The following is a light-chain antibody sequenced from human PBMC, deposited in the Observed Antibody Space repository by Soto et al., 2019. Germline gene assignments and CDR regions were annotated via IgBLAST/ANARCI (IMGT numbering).Light chain of an antibody. Sequence: QAVVTQSPSASASLGASVKLTCTLSSGHNSYAIAWHQQQPGKGPRYLMKLNSDGSHTRGDGIPERFSGSSSGAERYLTISSLQSEDEADYYCQTWDTDSHRIFGGGTKLTVL. CDR3: QTWDTDSHRI. CDR2: LNSDGSH. CDR1: SGHNSYA. V-gene: IGLV4-69*01. J-gene: IGLJ2*01.